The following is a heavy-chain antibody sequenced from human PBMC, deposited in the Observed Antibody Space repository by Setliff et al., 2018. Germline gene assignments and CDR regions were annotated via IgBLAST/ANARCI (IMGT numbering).Heavy chain of an antibody. D-gene: IGHD2-2*01. CDR3: ARALPSTSWALYYYYMDV. Sequence: ASVKVSCKASGGTFSSYAISWVRQAPGQGLEWMGWINAGNGNTKYSQKFQGRVTITRDTSASTAYMELSSLRSEDTAVYYCARALPSTSWALYYYYMDVWGKGTTVTVSS. J-gene: IGHJ6*03. V-gene: IGHV1-3*01. CDR2: INAGNGNT. CDR1: GGTFSSYA.